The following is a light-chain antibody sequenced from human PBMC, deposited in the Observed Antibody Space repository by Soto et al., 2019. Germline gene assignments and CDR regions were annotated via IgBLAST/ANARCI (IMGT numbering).Light chain of an antibody. CDR2: GNS. V-gene: IGLV1-40*01. CDR1: SSNIGAGYD. Sequence: QSALTQPPSVSGAPGQRVTISCTGSSSNIGAGYDVHWYQQLPGTAPKLLIYGNSNRPSGVPDRFSGSKSGTSASLAITGLQAEDEADYDCQSYDSSLSAVVFGGGTKLTVL. J-gene: IGLJ2*01. CDR3: QSYDSSLSAVV.